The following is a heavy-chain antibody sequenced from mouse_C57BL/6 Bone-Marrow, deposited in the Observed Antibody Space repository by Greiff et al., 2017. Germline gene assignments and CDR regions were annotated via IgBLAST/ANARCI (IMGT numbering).Heavy chain of an antibody. D-gene: IGHD1-1*01. CDR2: IDPSDSET. CDR1: GYTFTSYW. J-gene: IGHJ4*01. CDR3: ARGDYYYYAMDY. V-gene: IGHV1-52*01. Sequence: QVQLKQPGAELVRPGSSVKLSCKASGYTFTSYWMHWVKQRPIQGLEWIGNIDPSDSETHYNQKFKDKATLTVDKSSSTAYMQLSSLTSEDSAVYYCARGDYYYYAMDYWGQGTSVTVSS.